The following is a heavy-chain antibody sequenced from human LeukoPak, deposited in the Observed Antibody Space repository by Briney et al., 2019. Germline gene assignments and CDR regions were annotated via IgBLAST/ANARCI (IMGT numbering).Heavy chain of an antibody. V-gene: IGHV3-30*18. CDR1: GFTFSNFG. J-gene: IGHJ4*02. CDR3: AKERDYRVSTSCDY. D-gene: IGHD3-10*01. Sequence: GGSLRLSCAASGFTFSNFGMHWVRQAPGKGLEWVAVISYDGKVTFYADSVKGRFTISRDNSKNTLYLHMTSLRGGDTALYYCAKERDYRVSTSCDYWGQGTQVTVSS. CDR2: ISYDGKVT.